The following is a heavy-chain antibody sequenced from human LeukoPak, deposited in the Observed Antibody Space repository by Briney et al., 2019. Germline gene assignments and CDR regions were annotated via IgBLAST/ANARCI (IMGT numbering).Heavy chain of an antibody. V-gene: IGHV3-74*01. J-gene: IGHJ6*03. Sequence: GGSLRLSCAASGFTFSSYWMHWVRQAPGKGLVWVSRINSDGSSTSYADSVKGRFTISRDNAKNSLYLQMNSLRADDTAVYYCARFAAGGSYYYYMDVWGKGTTVTVSS. D-gene: IGHD6-25*01. CDR2: INSDGSST. CDR3: ARFAAGGSYYYYMDV. CDR1: GFTFSSYW.